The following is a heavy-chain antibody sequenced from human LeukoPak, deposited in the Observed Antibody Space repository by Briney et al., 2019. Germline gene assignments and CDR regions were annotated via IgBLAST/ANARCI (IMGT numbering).Heavy chain of an antibody. CDR1: GFTFSNYN. CDR3: ARGRVIYCSGGSCFDGFDI. V-gene: IGHV3-48*04. J-gene: IGHJ3*02. Sequence: GGSLRLSCAASGFTFSNYNMNWVRQAPGKGLEWVSYISRSSSTIYYADSVKGRFTISRDNAKNSLFLQMNSLRAEDTAVYYCARGRVIYCSGGSCFDGFDIWGRGTMVTVSS. CDR2: ISRSSSTI. D-gene: IGHD2-15*01.